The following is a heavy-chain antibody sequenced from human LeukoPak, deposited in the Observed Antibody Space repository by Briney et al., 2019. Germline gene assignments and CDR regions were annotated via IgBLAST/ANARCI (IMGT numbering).Heavy chain of an antibody. CDR2: IYSGGST. Sequence: GGSLRLSCAASGFTVSSNYMSWVRQAPGKGLEWVSVIYSGGSTYYEASVKGRFTISRDNSKNTLYLQMNSLRAEDPAVYYCARDSNGPAFWGQGTLVTVSS. CDR1: GFTVSSNY. D-gene: IGHD6-19*01. V-gene: IGHV3-53*01. CDR3: ARDSNGPAF. J-gene: IGHJ4*02.